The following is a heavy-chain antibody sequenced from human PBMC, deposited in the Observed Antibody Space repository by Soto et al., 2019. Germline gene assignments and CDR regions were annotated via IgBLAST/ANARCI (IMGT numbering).Heavy chain of an antibody. V-gene: IGHV1-69*06. CDR3: ARGPIGYDFWSGLHGYYFDH. CDR2: IIPIFGTA. J-gene: IGHJ4*02. CDR1: GGTFSSYA. D-gene: IGHD3-3*01. Sequence: QVQLVQSGAEVKKPGSSVKVSCKASGGTFSSYAISWVRQAPGQGLEWMGGIIPIFGTAKYAQKFQGRVTITADKSTNTGSMGQSSLRFEDTAVYYCARGPIGYDFWSGLHGYYFDHWGQGTLVTVSS.